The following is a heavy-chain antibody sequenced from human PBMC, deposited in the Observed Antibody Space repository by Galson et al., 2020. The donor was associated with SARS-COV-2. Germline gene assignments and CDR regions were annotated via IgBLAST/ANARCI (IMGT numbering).Heavy chain of an antibody. CDR2: ISWNSEFI. V-gene: IGHV3-9*01. D-gene: IGHD3-22*01. CDR1: GFTFGNYP. J-gene: IGHJ4*02. Sequence: TGGSLRLSCAASGFTFGNYPMHWVRQGPGKGLDWVASISWNSEFIGYADSVRGRFTISRDNAKNSLYLQMSSLTAEDTALYYCAKDVYDGSGSSPGADYWGQGALVTVSS. CDR3: AKDVYDGSGSSPGADY.